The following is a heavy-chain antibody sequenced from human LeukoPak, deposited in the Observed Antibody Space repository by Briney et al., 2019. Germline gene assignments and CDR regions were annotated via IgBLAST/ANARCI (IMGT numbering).Heavy chain of an antibody. CDR3: ARHNAGGYYDSSGYPY. J-gene: IGHJ4*02. V-gene: IGHV5-10-1*01. CDR2: IDPSDSYT. D-gene: IGHD3-22*01. CDR1: GYSFTSYW. Sequence: GESLRISCKSSGYSFTSYWISWVRQMPGKGLEWMGRIDPSDSYTNYSPSFQGHVTISADKSISTAYLQWSSLKASDTAMYYCARHNAGGYYDSSGYPYWGQGTLVTVSS.